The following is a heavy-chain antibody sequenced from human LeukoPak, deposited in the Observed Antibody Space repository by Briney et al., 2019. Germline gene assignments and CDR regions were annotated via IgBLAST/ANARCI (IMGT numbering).Heavy chain of an antibody. J-gene: IGHJ4*02. Sequence: ASVKVSCKASGYSFTGYYMHWVRQAPGQGLEGMGWINPNSGDTKYAQKFQGRVTMTRDTSISTAYMELTRLRSDDTAVYYCAREVDAAMGELDYWGQGILVTVSS. V-gene: IGHV1-2*02. D-gene: IGHD5-18*01. CDR2: INPNSGDT. CDR1: GYSFTGYY. CDR3: AREVDAAMGELDY.